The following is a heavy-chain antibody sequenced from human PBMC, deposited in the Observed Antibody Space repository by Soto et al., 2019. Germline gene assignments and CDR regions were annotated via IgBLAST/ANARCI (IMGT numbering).Heavy chain of an antibody. D-gene: IGHD3-10*01. CDR2: IWHDESNQ. CDR3: ARLHVSTGWYYIDP. V-gene: IGHV3-33*01. Sequence: QVQLVESGGGVVQPGRSLRLSCAASGFTFPNYAMKWVRQSPDKGLEWVALIWHDESNQYYEDSVKGRFTISRDNSKNTMYLQRNGQRVEDAAVYYGARLHVSTGWYYIDPWGQGTQVTVSS. CDR1: GFTFPNYA. J-gene: IGHJ5*02.